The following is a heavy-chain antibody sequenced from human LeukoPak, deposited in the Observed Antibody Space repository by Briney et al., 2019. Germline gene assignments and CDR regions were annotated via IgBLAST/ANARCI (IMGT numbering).Heavy chain of an antibody. CDR1: GYTLTELS. CDR3: ATDNENGSDIAFDI. Sequence: ASVKVSCKVSGYTLTELSMHWVRQAPGKGLEWMGGFDPEDGETIYAQKFQGRVTMTEDTSTDTAYMELSSLRSEDTAVYYCATDNENGSDIAFDIWGQGTMVTVSS. D-gene: IGHD1-26*01. J-gene: IGHJ3*02. CDR2: FDPEDGET. V-gene: IGHV1-24*01.